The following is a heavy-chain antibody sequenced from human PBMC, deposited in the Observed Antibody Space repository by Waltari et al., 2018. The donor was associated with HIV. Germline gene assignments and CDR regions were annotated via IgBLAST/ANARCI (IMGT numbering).Heavy chain of an antibody. CDR3: ARGNCRTGNCLLLAFAFDA. CDR2: IYYGASAMFNSGST. V-gene: IGHV4-59*02. Sequence: HVQLQESGSGLVNPSETVSLTCLLAGGEDTRHAHWCCILLIPGGALAWICYIYYGASAMFNSGSTYYDPSLQSRVTISLNKSRRQYSLRLASVSTADTGVYYCARGNCRTGNCLLLAFAFDAWGQG. D-gene: IGHD1-1*01. J-gene: IGHJ3*01. CDR1: GGEDTRHAH.